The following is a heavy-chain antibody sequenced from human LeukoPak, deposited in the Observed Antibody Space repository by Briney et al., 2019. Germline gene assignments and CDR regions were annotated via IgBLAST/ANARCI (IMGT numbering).Heavy chain of an antibody. CDR2: IYHSGST. V-gene: IGHV4-30-2*01. CDR3: ARVNYDFWSGYLGRFDP. CDR1: GGSISSGGYS. Sequence: SQTLSLTCAVSGGSISSGGYSWSWIRQPPGKGLEWIGYIYHSGSTYYNPSLKSRVTISVDRSKNQFSLKLSSVTAADTAVYYCARVNYDFWSGYLGRFDPWGQGTLVTVSS. D-gene: IGHD3-3*01. J-gene: IGHJ5*02.